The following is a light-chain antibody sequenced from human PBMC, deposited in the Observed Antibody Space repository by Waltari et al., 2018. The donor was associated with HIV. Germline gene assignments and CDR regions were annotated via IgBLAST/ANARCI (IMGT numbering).Light chain of an antibody. CDR3: QAWASNTVV. J-gene: IGLJ3*02. Sequence: SYELTQPPSMSVSPGQTANFPSPGDKLGDKYTCWSQQKSGQTPVLVIYEVIERPSGIPERFSGSNSGNKATLTISGTLAMDEAIYFCQAWASNTVVFGGGTKLTVL. CDR2: EVI. V-gene: IGLV3-1*01. CDR1: KLGDKY.